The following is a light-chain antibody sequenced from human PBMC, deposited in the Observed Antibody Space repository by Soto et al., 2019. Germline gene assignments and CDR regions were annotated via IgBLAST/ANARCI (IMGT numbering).Light chain of an antibody. CDR3: QQYNNWPPT. CDR2: GAS. CDR1: QSVSSSY. J-gene: IGKJ1*01. V-gene: IGKV3-15*01. Sequence: ETVLTQSPGTLSLSPVERATLSCMASQSVSSSYLAWYQQKPGQAPRLLIYGASTRATGIPARFSGSGSGTEFTLTISSLQSEDFAVYYCQQYNNWPPTFGQGTKVDIK.